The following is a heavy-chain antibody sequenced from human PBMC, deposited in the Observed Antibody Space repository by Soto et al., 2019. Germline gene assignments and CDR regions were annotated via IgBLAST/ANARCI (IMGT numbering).Heavy chain of an antibody. CDR2: INAGNGNT. D-gene: IGHD1-26*01. CDR3: ARGPRSLVGATLYNLFDP. V-gene: IGHV1-3*01. CDR1: GYTFTSYA. J-gene: IGHJ5*02. Sequence: ASVKVSCKASGYTFTSYAMHWVRQAPGQRLEWMGWINAGNGNTKYSQKFQGRVTITRDTSASTAYMELSSLRSEDTAVYYCARGPRSLVGATLYNLFDPWGQGTLVTVSS.